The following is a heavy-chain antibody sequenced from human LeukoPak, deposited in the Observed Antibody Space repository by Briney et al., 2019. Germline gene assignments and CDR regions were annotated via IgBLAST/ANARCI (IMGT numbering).Heavy chain of an antibody. J-gene: IGHJ4*02. V-gene: IGHV4-59*01. CDR3: ARGAGYSSGWYELDD. Sequence: SETLSLTCTVSGGSISSYYWSWIRQPPGKGLEWIGDIYYSGSTNYNPSLKSRVTISVDTSKNQFSLKLSSVTAADTAVYYCARGAGYSSGWYELDDWGQRTLVIVSS. CDR2: IYYSGST. CDR1: GGSISSYY. D-gene: IGHD6-19*01.